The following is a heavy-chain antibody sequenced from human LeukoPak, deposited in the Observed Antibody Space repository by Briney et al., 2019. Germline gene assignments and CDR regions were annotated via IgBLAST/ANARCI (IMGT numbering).Heavy chain of an antibody. CDR3: ARSGASGMQRLFDP. CDR2: IYYSGST. J-gene: IGHJ5*02. V-gene: IGHV4-59*01. CDR1: GASIRNYY. Sequence: SEILSLTCTVSGASIRNYYFSWIRQPPGKGLEWIGYIYYSGSTNYSPSLKRRVTISVDKSKHQFSLKLSSVTAADTAVYYCARSGASGMQRLFDPWGQGTLVTVSS. D-gene: IGHD3-10*01.